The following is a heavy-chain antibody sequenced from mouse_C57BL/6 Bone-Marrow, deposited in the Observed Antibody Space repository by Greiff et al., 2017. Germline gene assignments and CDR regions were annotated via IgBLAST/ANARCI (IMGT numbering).Heavy chain of an antibody. J-gene: IGHJ1*03. CDR2: IDPEDGET. V-gene: IGHV14-2*01. CDR1: GFNIKDYY. Sequence: VQLQQSGAELVKPGASVKLSCTASGFNIKDYYMHWVKQRTEQGLEWIGRIDPEDGETKYAPKFPGKAPITADTSSNTAYLQLSSLTSEDTAVYYCATCLYYGSSYWYFDVWGTGTTVTVSS. CDR3: ATCLYYGSSYWYFDV. D-gene: IGHD1-1*01.